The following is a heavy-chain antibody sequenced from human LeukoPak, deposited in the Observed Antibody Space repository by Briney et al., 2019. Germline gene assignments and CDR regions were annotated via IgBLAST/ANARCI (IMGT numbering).Heavy chain of an antibody. CDR1: GGSITSNSFY. J-gene: IGHJ5*02. Sequence: PSETLSLTCTVSGGSITSNSFYWGWIRQPPGKGLEWIGTVYHTGITHYTPSLKSRISISVDTSKNHFSLNLNSVTAADTALYYCVRHGILTAHSISSWARGTLVTVSS. D-gene: IGHD3-9*01. CDR2: VYHTGIT. V-gene: IGHV4-39*01. CDR3: VRHGILTAHSISS.